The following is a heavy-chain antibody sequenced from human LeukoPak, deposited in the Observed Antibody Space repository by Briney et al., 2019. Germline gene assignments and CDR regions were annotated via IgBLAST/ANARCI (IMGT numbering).Heavy chain of an antibody. V-gene: IGHV3-74*01. CDR3: VRSRWGDFDH. Sequence: PGGSLRLSCAASGFTFSSFWMHWVRQAAGKGLVWVSRIDYDGTTTAYADSVKGRFTISRDNAKNTLFLQLNSLRVEDTAVYFCVRSRWGDFDHWGQGSLVTVSS. CDR1: GFTFSSFW. CDR2: IDYDGTTT. D-gene: IGHD3-16*01. J-gene: IGHJ4*02.